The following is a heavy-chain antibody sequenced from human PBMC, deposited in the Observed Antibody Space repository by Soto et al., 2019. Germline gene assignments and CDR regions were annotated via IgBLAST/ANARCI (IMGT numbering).Heavy chain of an antibody. J-gene: IGHJ1*01. CDR1: GGSISSSNW. V-gene: IGHV4-4*02. D-gene: IGHD2-15*01. CDR2: IYHSGST. Sequence: QVQLQESGPGLVKPSGTLSLTCAVSGGSISSSNWWSWVRQPPGKGLEWIGEIYHSGSTNYNPSLKSRVTISVDKSKNQFSLKLSSVTAADTAVYYCARVSPYCSGGSCYPGRDAEYFQHWAQGTLVTVSS. CDR3: ARVSPYCSGGSCYPGRDAEYFQH.